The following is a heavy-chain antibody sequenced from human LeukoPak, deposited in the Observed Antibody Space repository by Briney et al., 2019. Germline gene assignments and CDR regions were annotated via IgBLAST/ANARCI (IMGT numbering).Heavy chain of an antibody. CDR3: ARDAGDSSGHDY. V-gene: IGHV4-59*01. CDR2: IYYSGST. D-gene: IGHD3-22*01. J-gene: IGHJ4*02. CDR1: GGSISSYF. Sequence: SETLSLTCTVSGGSISSYFWNWIRQPPGKGLEWIGYIYYSGSTNYNTSLKSRVTISVDTSKNQFSLKLSSVDAADTAVYYCARDAGDSSGHDYWGQGTLVTVSS.